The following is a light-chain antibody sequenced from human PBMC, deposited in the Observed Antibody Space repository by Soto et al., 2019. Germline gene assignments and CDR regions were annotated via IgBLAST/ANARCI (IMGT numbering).Light chain of an antibody. CDR3: SSYTSRTRV. CDR1: TSNIGAPYD. Sequence: SVLTQPPSVSGAPGQRVSISCTGSTSNIGAPYDVHWYQHLPGTAPKLLIYGDNNRPSGVPDRFSGSKSGTSASLAITRLQAEDEADYYCSSYTSRTRVFGPGTKLTVL. J-gene: IGLJ1*01. CDR2: GDN. V-gene: IGLV1-40*01.